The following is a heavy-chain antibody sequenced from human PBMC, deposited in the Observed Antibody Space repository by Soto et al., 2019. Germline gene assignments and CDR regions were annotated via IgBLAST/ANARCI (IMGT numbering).Heavy chain of an antibody. CDR3: AKETPEQYSSSWYDYYYYMDV. V-gene: IGHV3-23*01. Sequence: GGSLRLSCAASGFTFSSYAMSWVRQAPGKGLEWVSAISGSGGSTYYADSVKGRFTISRDNSKNTLYLQMNSLRAEDTAVYYCAKETPEQYSSSWYDYYYYMDVWGKGTTVTVSS. CDR2: ISGSGGST. CDR1: GFTFSSYA. J-gene: IGHJ6*03. D-gene: IGHD6-13*01.